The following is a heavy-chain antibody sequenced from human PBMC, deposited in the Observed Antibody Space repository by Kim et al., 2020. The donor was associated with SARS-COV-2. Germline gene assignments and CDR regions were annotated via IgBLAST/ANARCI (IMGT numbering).Heavy chain of an antibody. Sequence: GESLKISCKGSGYSFTSYWISWVRQMPGKGLEWMGRIDPSDSYTNYSPSFQGHVTISADKSISTAYLQWSSLKASDTAMYYCARQGYCSSTSCWGHDYWGQGTLVTVSS. V-gene: IGHV5-10-1*01. CDR2: IDPSDSYT. J-gene: IGHJ4*02. CDR3: ARQGYCSSTSCWGHDY. D-gene: IGHD2-2*01. CDR1: GYSFTSYW.